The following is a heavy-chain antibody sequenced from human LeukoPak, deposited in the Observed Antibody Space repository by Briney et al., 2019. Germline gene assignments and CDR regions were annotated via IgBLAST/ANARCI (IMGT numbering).Heavy chain of an antibody. D-gene: IGHD6-13*01. Sequence: SETLSLTCAVYGGSFSGYYWSWIRQPPGKGLEWIGEINHSGSTNYNPSLKSRVTISVDTSKNQFSLKLSSVTAADTAVYYCARDRGVYSRTLEDWGQGTLVTVSS. CDR1: GGSFSGYY. CDR3: ARDRGVYSRTLED. V-gene: IGHV4-34*01. CDR2: INHSGST. J-gene: IGHJ4*02.